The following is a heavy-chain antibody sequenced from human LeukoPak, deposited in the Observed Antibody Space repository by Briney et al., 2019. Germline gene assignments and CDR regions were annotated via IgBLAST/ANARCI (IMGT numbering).Heavy chain of an antibody. CDR3: ARSPEYGDPNFDY. J-gene: IGHJ4*02. Sequence: ASVKVSCKASGGTFSSYAISWVRQAPGQGLEWMGGVIPIFGTANYAQKFQGRVTITADESTSTAYMELSSLRSEDTAVYYCARSPEYGDPNFDYWGQGTLVTVSS. D-gene: IGHD4-17*01. V-gene: IGHV1-69*13. CDR2: VIPIFGTA. CDR1: GGTFSSYA.